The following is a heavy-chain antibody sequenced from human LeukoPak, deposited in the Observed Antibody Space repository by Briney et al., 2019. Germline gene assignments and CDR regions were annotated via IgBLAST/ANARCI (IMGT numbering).Heavy chain of an antibody. D-gene: IGHD2-15*01. CDR1: GGTFSSYA. CDR2: IIPIFGTA. CDR3: ARDPLYCSGGSCHSWFDP. J-gene: IGHJ5*02. Sequence: SVKVSCKASGGTFSSYAISWVRQAPGQGLEWMGRIIPIFGTANYAQKFQGRVTITTDESTSTAYMELSSLRSEDTAVYYCARDPLYCSGGSCHSWFDPWGQGTLVTVSS. V-gene: IGHV1-69*05.